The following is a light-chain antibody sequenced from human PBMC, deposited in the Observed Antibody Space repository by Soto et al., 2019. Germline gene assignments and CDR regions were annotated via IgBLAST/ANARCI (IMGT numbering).Light chain of an antibody. CDR3: TSYTSSSALYV. V-gene: IGLV2-14*01. J-gene: IGLJ1*01. CDR1: STDVGGCNY. CDR2: DVS. Sequence: QSALTQPASVSGSPGQSVTISCTGTSTDVGGCNYVSWYQQPPGKAPKLMIYDVSNRPSGVSHRFSGSKSGTTASLTISGLADEDEDDYYWTSYTSSSALYVFGTGTKLTVL.